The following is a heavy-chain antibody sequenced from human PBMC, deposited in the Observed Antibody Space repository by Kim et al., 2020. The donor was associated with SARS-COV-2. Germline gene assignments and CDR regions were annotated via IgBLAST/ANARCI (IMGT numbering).Heavy chain of an antibody. Sequence: RYSPSFQGQVTISADKSISTAYLQWSSLKASDTAMYYCARREYSSSWIDYWGQGTLVTVSS. J-gene: IGHJ4*02. D-gene: IGHD6-13*01. CDR3: ARREYSSSWIDY. V-gene: IGHV5-51*01.